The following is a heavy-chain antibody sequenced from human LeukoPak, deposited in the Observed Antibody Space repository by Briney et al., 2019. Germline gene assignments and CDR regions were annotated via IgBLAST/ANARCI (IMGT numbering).Heavy chain of an antibody. V-gene: IGHV1-18*01. Sequence: ASVKVSCKASGYTFTSYGISWVRQAPGQGLEWMGWISAYNGNTSYAQKLQGRVTMTTDTSTSTAYMELRSLRSDDTAVYYCARDGSGLGKYYYDSSGYYPVYYFDYWGQGTLVTVSS. CDR3: ARDGSGLGKYYYDSSGYYPVYYFDY. J-gene: IGHJ4*02. CDR2: ISAYNGNT. D-gene: IGHD3-22*01. CDR1: GYTFTSYG.